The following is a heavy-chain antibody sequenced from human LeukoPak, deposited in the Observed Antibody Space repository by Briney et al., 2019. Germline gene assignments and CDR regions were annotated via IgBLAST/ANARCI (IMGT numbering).Heavy chain of an antibody. CDR3: AREGYDFWSGPSHHYYGMDV. CDR1: GGSISSYY. V-gene: IGHV4-59*01. CDR2: IYYSGST. J-gene: IGHJ6*02. D-gene: IGHD3-3*01. Sequence: SETLSLTCTVSGGSISSYYWSWIRHPPGKGLEWIGYIYYSGSTNYNPSLKSRVTISVNTSKNQFSLKLSSVTAADTAVYYCAREGYDFWSGPSHHYYGMDVWGQGTTVTVSS.